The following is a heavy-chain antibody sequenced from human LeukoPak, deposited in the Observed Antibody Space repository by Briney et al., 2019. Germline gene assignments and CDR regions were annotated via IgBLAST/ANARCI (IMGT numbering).Heavy chain of an antibody. J-gene: IGHJ4*02. CDR2: IRYDGSNK. V-gene: IGHV3-30*02. Sequence: GGPLRLSCAASGFTFSSYGMHWVRQAPGKGLEWVAFIRYDGSNKYYADSVKGRFTISRDNSKNTLYLQMNSLRAEDTAAYYCAKDLLAARPSVQYFDYWGQGTLVTVSS. CDR3: AKDLLAARPSVQYFDY. CDR1: GFTFSSYG. D-gene: IGHD6-6*01.